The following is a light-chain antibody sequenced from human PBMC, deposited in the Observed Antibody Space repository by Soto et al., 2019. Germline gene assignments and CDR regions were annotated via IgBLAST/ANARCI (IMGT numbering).Light chain of an antibody. CDR2: DNN. Sequence: QSVLTQPPSGSGAPGQRGTISCTGSSSNIGAGYDVHWYQQPPGTAPKVLTYDNNNRPSGVPDRFSGSKSGTSASLALTGLAAEDGAEYYCYSYDVSLGGPVFGGGTKVTVL. CDR1: SSNIGAGYD. J-gene: IGLJ2*01. V-gene: IGLV1-40*01. CDR3: YSYDVSLGGPV.